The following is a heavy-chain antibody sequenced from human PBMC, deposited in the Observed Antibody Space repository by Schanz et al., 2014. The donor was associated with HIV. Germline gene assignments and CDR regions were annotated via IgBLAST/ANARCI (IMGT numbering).Heavy chain of an antibody. CDR3: AKGATRPDYFDS. CDR2: IWYDGSQT. Sequence: QVRLVESGGGVVQPGTSVRLSCAASGFSFSKFGMHWVRPAPGKGLERVAIIWYDGSQTRYTGSVKGRFTISRDNSKNILYLQMNSVRPEDTAVYFCAKGATRPDYFDSWGQGTLVTVSS. CDR1: GFSFSKFG. V-gene: IGHV3-33*03. D-gene: IGHD1-26*01. J-gene: IGHJ4*02.